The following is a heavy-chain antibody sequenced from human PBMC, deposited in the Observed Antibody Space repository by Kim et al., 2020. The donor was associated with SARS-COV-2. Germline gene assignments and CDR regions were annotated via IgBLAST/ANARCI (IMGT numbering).Heavy chain of an antibody. Sequence: SETLSLTCAVSGGSISSSNWWSWVRQPPGKGLEWIGEIYHSGSTNYNPSLKSRVTISVDKSKNQFSLKLSSVTAADTAVYYCARVSGSYPIRGMDVWGQGTTVTVSS. V-gene: IGHV4-4*02. CDR3: ARVSGSYPIRGMDV. CDR2: IYHSGST. J-gene: IGHJ6*02. CDR1: GGSISSSNW. D-gene: IGHD1-26*01.